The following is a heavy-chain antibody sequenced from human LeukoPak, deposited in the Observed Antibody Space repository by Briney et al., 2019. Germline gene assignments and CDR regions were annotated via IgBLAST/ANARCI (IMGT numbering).Heavy chain of an antibody. CDR1: GYTFTIYG. D-gene: IGHD2-15*01. CDR3: ARTGRVLSFVDY. V-gene: IGHV1-18*01. Sequence: SVKVSCKTSGYTFTIYGISWVRQAPGQGLEWMGWISGYNGNTNYAQKLQGRVTMTTDTPTSTAYMELRSLRSDDTAVYYCARTGRVLSFVDYWGQGTLVTVSS. J-gene: IGHJ4*02. CDR2: ISGYNGNT.